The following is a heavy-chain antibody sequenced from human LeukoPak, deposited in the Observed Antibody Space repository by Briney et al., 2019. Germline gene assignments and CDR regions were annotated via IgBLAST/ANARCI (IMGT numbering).Heavy chain of an antibody. V-gene: IGHV1-18*01. CDR2: ISAYNGNT. J-gene: IGHJ4*02. CDR1: GYTFTSYG. D-gene: IGHD2-8*01. CDR3: ARVYCTNGVCYSPLNY. Sequence: AASVTVSFKASGYTFTSYGISWVRQAPGQGLEWMGWISAYNGNTNYAQKLQGRVTMTTDTSTSTAYMELRSLRSDDTAVYYCARVYCTNGVCYSPLNYWGQGTLVTVSS.